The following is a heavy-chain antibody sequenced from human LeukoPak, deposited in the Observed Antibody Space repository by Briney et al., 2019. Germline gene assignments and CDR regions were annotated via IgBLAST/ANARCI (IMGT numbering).Heavy chain of an antibody. CDR3: AKDDQSYYDFWSGYYPFDY. V-gene: IGHV3-30*02. J-gene: IGHJ4*02. D-gene: IGHD3-3*01. Sequence: GGSLRLSCAASGFTFSSYGMHWVRQAPGKGLEWVAFIRYDGSNKYYADSVKGRFTVSRDNSKNTLYLQMNSLRAEDTAVYYCAKDDQSYYDFWSGYYPFDYWGQGTLVTVSS. CDR2: IRYDGSNK. CDR1: GFTFSSYG.